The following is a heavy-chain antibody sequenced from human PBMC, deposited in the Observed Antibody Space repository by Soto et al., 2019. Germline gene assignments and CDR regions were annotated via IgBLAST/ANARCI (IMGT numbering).Heavy chain of an antibody. CDR2: IYYSGST. Sequence: SGSLALTCTVSGGSMSIYDWSWIRQPPGKGLEWIGYIYYSGSTNYNPSLKSRVTISVDTSKNQFSLKLSSVTAADTAVYYCARASSPTGSGYYSTPFDYWGQGTLVTVSS. J-gene: IGHJ4*02. D-gene: IGHD3-22*01. CDR3: ARASSPTGSGYYSTPFDY. V-gene: IGHV4-59*07. CDR1: GGSMSIYD.